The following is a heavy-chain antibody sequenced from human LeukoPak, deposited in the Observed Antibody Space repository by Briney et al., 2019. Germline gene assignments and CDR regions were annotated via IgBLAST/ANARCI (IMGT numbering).Heavy chain of an antibody. CDR1: GFTFSTYG. V-gene: IGHV3-33*06. CDR3: AKDLTTGTLSFDY. J-gene: IGHJ4*02. Sequence: GRSLRLSCAASGFTFSTYGMHWVRQAPGKGLEWVAVIWYDRSEIYYADSVRGRFTISRDNSKNTLYLQMNSLRAEDTAVYYCAKDLTTGTLSFDYWGRGTLVTVSS. D-gene: IGHD1-1*01. CDR2: IWYDRSEI.